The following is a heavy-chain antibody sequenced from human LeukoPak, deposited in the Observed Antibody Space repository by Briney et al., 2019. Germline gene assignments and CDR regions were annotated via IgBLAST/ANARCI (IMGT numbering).Heavy chain of an antibody. CDR3: GKEGGA. J-gene: IGHJ5*02. Sequence: PGGSLRLSCAASGFTFSNYAVNWVRQAPGKGLEWVSAISGSGGSTYYADSVKGRFTISRDNSKNTLYLQMSSLKVEDTATYYCGKEGGAWGQGTKVTVSS. V-gene: IGHV3-23*01. CDR1: GFTFSNYA. CDR2: ISGSGGST. D-gene: IGHD3-16*01.